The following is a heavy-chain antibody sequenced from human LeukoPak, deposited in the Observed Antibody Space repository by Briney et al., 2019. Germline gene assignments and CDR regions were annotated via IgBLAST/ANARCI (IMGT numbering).Heavy chain of an antibody. J-gene: IGHJ1*01. CDR2: ISQSART. Sequence: PSGTLSLTCAVTSGSITNNWWTWVRRPPGKGLEWIGEISQSARTNYNPSLKSRVTLSIDKSRNQFSLTMISVTAADTAVYYCAGVRLGNTGLSEYFEYWGQGTLVTVSS. CDR3: AGVRLGNTGLSEYFEY. CDR1: SGSITNNW. V-gene: IGHV4-4*02. D-gene: IGHD3-16*01.